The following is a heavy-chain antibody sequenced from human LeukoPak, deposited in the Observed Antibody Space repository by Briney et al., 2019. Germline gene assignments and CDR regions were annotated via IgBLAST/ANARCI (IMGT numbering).Heavy chain of an antibody. V-gene: IGHV4-59*01. CDR2: IYYSGST. CDR3: ARTRRVTMIVVVHDAFDI. D-gene: IGHD3-22*01. J-gene: IGHJ3*02. Sequence: SETLSLTCTVSGGSISSYYWSWIRQPPGKGLEWIGYIYYSGSTNYNPSLKSRVTISVDTSKNQFSLKLSSVTAADTAVYYCARTRRVTMIVVVHDAFDIWGQGTMVTVSS. CDR1: GGSISSYY.